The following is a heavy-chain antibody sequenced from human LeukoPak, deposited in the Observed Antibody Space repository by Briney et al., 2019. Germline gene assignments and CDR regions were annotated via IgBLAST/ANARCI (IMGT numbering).Heavy chain of an antibody. V-gene: IGHV3-74*01. CDR1: GFTFNYYW. CDR3: ARGRIAVAGTYIPSNWGPQLYYMDV. Sequence: GGSLRLSCAASGFTFNYYWMHWVRQAPGKGLVWVSRINGDGSSTSYADSVKGRFTISRDNAKNTLYLQMNSLRAEDTAIYYCARGRIAVAGTYIPSNWGPQLYYMDVWGKGTTVTVSS. J-gene: IGHJ6*03. D-gene: IGHD6-19*01. CDR2: INGDGSST.